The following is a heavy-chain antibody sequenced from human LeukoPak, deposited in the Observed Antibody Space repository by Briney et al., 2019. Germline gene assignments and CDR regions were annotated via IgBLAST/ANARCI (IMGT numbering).Heavy chain of an antibody. J-gene: IGHJ4*02. CDR3: AKEFWSGYSTYFDY. V-gene: IGHV3-30*18. CDR1: GFTFRNYV. Sequence: GGSLRLSCAASGFTFRNYVIHWVRQAPGKGLEWVAVTSSDLNVKLYADSVKGRFTISRDNSKNTLYLQMNSLRAEDTAVYYCAKEFWSGYSTYFDYWGQGTLVTVSS. D-gene: IGHD3-3*01. CDR2: TSSDLNVK.